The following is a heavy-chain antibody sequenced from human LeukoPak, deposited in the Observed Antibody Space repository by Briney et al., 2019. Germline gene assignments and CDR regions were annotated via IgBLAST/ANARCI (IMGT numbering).Heavy chain of an antibody. V-gene: IGHV3-7*01. D-gene: IGHD1-14*01. J-gene: IGHJ6*02. CDR2: IKQDGSEK. CDR1: GFTFSSYW. Sequence: GGSLRLSRAASGFTFSSYWMSWVRQAPGKGLEWVANIKQDGSEKYYVDSVKGRFTISRDNAKNSLYLQMNSLRAEDTAVYYCARDEAVDNLYYYGMDVWGQGTTVTVSS. CDR3: ARDEAVDNLYYYGMDV.